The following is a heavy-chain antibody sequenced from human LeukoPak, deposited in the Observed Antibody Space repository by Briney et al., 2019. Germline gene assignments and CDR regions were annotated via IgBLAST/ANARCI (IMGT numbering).Heavy chain of an antibody. Sequence: GGSLRLSCVVSGISLSNYAMTWLRPAPGKGLEWVSYISERGGSTTHPASVKGRFTISRDTSLNTLYLQMNNLRAEDTAVYFCAKRGVVIRGILVIGYHQEAYHYDFWGQGVLVTVSS. CDR2: ISERGGST. J-gene: IGHJ4*02. CDR1: GISLSNYA. V-gene: IGHV3-23*01. CDR3: AKRGVVIRGILVIGYHQEAYHYDF. D-gene: IGHD3-10*01.